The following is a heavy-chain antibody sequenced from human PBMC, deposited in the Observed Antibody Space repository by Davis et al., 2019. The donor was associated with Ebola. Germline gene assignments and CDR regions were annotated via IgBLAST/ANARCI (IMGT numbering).Heavy chain of an antibody. Sequence: ASVKVSCKASGYTFSSYDINWVRQATGQGLEWMGWMNPNSGNTGSAQKFQQRVTITRDMSTSTAYMELSSLRSEDTAVYYCAASSSTSSGFYGMDVWGQGTTVTVSS. D-gene: IGHD2-2*01. J-gene: IGHJ6*02. CDR3: AASSSTSSGFYGMDV. CDR2: MNPNSGNT. CDR1: GYTFSSYD. V-gene: IGHV1-8*01.